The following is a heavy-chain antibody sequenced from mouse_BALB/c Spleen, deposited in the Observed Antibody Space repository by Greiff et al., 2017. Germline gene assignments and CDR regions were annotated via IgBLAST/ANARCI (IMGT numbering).Heavy chain of an antibody. CDR2: ISNGGGST. CDR3: ARQTTGSWFAY. J-gene: IGHJ3*01. CDR1: GFTFSSYT. Sequence: EVHLVESGGGLVQPGGSLKLSCAASGFTFSSYTMSWVRQTPEKRLEWVAYISNGGGSTYYPDTVKGRFTISRDNAKNTLYLQMSSLKSEDTAMYYCARQTTGSWFAYWGQGTLVTVSA. D-gene: IGHD4-1*02. V-gene: IGHV5-12-2*01.